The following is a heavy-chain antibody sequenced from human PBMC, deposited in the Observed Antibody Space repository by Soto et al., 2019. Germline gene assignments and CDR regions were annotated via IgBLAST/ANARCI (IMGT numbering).Heavy chain of an antibody. D-gene: IGHD1-26*01. Sequence: SVKVSCKAYGGAFTDYIFDWVRQAPGQGLEWMGGIIPMFGTPKYGQKYQHRVTISADVSTGTAYMELTRLRFDDTAVYYCAGGRVQPSVGLYFESWGEGTRVTVSS. CDR3: AGGRVQPSVGLYFES. V-gene: IGHV1-69*13. CDR1: GGAFTDYI. CDR2: IIPMFGTP. J-gene: IGHJ4*02.